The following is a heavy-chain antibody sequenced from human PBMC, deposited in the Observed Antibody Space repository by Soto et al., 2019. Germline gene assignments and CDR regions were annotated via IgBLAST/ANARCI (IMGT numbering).Heavy chain of an antibody. D-gene: IGHD2-2*01. CDR1: GFTFNNYA. V-gene: IGHV3-23*01. J-gene: IGHJ4*02. CDR3: AKLGSSSWSPHYYFDY. CDR2: ITDSGSDT. Sequence: GGSLRLSCAASGFTFNNYAMGWVRQAPEKGLEWVSAITDSGSDTYYVDSVKGRFTISRDNSKNTLYLQMNSLRAEDTAVYYCAKLGSSSWSPHYYFDYWGQGTLVTVSS.